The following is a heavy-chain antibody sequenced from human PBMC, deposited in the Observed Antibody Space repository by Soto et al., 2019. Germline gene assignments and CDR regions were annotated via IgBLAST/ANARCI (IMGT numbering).Heavy chain of an antibody. J-gene: IGHJ4*02. CDR2: VYNSGST. V-gene: IGHV4-59*01. D-gene: IGHD6-13*01. CDR1: GGSISSNY. Sequence: QVQLQESGPGLVKASETLSLTCTVSGGSISSNYWTWIRQPPGKGLEWIGYVYNSGSTNYNPSLKSRVTISEDTSKSQFSLKVNSMTAADMAVYYCARYRREAVAGYTLDNWGQGILVTVSS. CDR3: ARYRREAVAGYTLDN.